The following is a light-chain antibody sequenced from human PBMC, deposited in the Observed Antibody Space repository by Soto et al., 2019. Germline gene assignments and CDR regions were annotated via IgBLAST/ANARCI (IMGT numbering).Light chain of an antibody. J-gene: IGLJ2*01. V-gene: IGLV2-14*03. CDR2: DVT. Sequence: QSALTQPASVSGSPGQSITISCSGTGSDVGGYKYVSWYQRHPGKAPTLIIYDVTNRPSGVSDRFSGSKSSNTASLTISALQAEDEADYYCSSYTSSATRVVFGGGTKLTVL. CDR3: SSYTSSATRVV. CDR1: GSDVGGYKY.